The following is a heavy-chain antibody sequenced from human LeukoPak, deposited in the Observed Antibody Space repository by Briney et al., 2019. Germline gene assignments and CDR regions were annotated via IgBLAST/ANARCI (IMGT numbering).Heavy chain of an antibody. CDR1: GGTFSSYA. V-gene: IGHV1-69*13. CDR3: AREDIVLMAHAFDI. J-gene: IGHJ3*02. Sequence: SVKVSCKASGGTFSSYAISWVRQAPGQGLKWMGGIIPIFGTANYAQKFQGRVTITADESTSTAYMELSSLRSEDTAVYYCAREDIVLMAHAFDIWGQGTMVTVSS. D-gene: IGHD2-8*01. CDR2: IIPIFGTA.